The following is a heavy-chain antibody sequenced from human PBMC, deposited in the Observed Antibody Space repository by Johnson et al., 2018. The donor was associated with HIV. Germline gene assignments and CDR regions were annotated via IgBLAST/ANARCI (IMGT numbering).Heavy chain of an antibody. D-gene: IGHD6-13*01. CDR1: GFIFRNYG. J-gene: IGHJ3*02. V-gene: IGHV3-30*02. CDR3: ARDDLGNPFSSYDAFDI. CDR2: IRFDGSNK. Sequence: QVQLVESGGGVVQPGGSLRLSCAASGFIFRNYGMHWVRQAPGNGLEWVAFIRFDGSNKYYADSVKGRFTISRDNSKNTLYLQMNSLRAEDTAVYYCARDDLGNPFSSYDAFDIWGQGTMVTVSS.